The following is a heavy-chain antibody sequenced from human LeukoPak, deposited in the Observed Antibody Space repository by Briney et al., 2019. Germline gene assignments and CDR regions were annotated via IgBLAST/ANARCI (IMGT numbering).Heavy chain of an antibody. CDR1: GYTLTELS. V-gene: IGHV1-24*01. D-gene: IGHD2-2*01. CDR2: FDPEDGET. Sequence: ASVKVSCKVSGYTLTELSMHWVRQAPGKGLEWMGGFDPEDGETIYAQKFQGRVTMTKDTSTDTAYMELSSLRSEDTAVYYCATACSSTSCYSLTLGYYYYYGMDVWGQGTTVTVSS. CDR3: ATACSSTSCYSLTLGYYYYYGMDV. J-gene: IGHJ6*02.